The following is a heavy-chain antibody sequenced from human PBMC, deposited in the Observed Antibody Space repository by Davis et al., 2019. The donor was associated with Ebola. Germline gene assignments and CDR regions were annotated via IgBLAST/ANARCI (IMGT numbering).Heavy chain of an antibody. Sequence: SVKVSCKASAGTFRSYAFSWVRQAPGEGLEWMGRIIPMFETTNYAQKFQGRVTMTRDTSTSTVYMELSSLRSEDTAVYYCARGMDVWGQGTTVTVSS. J-gene: IGHJ6*02. V-gene: IGHV1-69*05. CDR1: AGTFRSYA. CDR3: ARGMDV. CDR2: IIPMFETT.